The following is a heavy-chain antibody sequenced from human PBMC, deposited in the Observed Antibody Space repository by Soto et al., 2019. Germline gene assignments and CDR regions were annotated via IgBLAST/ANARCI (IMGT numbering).Heavy chain of an antibody. CDR3: ARGSSSWSTDY. J-gene: IGHJ4*02. D-gene: IGHD6-13*01. CDR2: IYYSGST. Sequence: SETLSLTCTVSGGSISNYYWSWIRQPPGKGLEWIGYIYYSGSTNYSPSLKSRVTISVDTSKNQFSLKLSSVTAADTAVYYCARGSSSWSTDYWGQGTLVTVSS. V-gene: IGHV4-59*08. CDR1: GGSISNYY.